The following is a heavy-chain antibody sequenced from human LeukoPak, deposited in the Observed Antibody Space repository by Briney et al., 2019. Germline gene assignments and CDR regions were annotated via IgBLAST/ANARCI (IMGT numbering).Heavy chain of an antibody. V-gene: IGHV4-34*01. J-gene: IGHJ4*02. CDR2: INHSGST. D-gene: IGHD6-13*01. CDR3: ARGRSSSL. CDR1: GGSFSGYY. Sequence: PETLSLTCAVYGGSFSGYYWSWVRQPPGKGLEWIGEINHSGSTNYNPSLKSRVTISVDTSKNQFSLKLSSVTAADTAVYYCARGRSSSLWGQGTLVTVSS.